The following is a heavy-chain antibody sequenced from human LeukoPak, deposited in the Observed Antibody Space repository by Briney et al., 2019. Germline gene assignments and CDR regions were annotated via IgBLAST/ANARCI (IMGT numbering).Heavy chain of an antibody. V-gene: IGHV4-4*07. CDR1: GGSISSYY. CDR2: IYTSGST. Sequence: SETLSLTCTVSGGSISSYYWSWIRQPAGKGLEWIGRIYTSGSTNYNPSLKSRVTMSVDTSKNQFSLKLSSVTAADTAVYYCARDKYYYDSSGYYYNLKPYYYYYMDVWGKGTTVTVSS. CDR3: ARDKYYYDSSGYYYNLKPYYYYYMDV. J-gene: IGHJ6*03. D-gene: IGHD3-22*01.